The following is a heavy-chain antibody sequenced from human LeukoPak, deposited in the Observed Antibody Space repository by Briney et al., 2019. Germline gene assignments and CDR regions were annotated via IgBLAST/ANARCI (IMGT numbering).Heavy chain of an antibody. J-gene: IGHJ4*02. CDR3: ARDDVDTPSFDY. CDR2: IYYTGSA. CDR1: GGSISDYF. D-gene: IGHD5-18*01. V-gene: IGHV4-59*08. Sequence: SETLSLTCTVSGGSISDYFWSWIRQPPGKGLEWIGYIYYTGSANYNPSLDSRVTISLDTSKNQFSLKLTSVTAADTAVYYCARDDVDTPSFDYWGQGLLVTVSS.